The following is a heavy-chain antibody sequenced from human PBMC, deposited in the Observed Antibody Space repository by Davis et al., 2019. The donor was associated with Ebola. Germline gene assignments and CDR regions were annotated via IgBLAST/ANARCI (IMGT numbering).Heavy chain of an antibody. Sequence: PSETLSLTCAVYGGSFSGYYWSWIRQPPGKGLEWIGEINYSGSTNYNPSLKSRVTISVDTSKNQFSLKLSSVTAADTAVYYCARSGFAAAGRTPLWYWGQGTLVTVSS. V-gene: IGHV4-34*01. CDR2: INYSGST. CDR3: ARSGFAAAGRTPLWY. J-gene: IGHJ4*02. CDR1: GGSFSGYY. D-gene: IGHD6-13*01.